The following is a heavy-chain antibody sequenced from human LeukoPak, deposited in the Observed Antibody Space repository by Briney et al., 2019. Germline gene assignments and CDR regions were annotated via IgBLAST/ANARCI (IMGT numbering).Heavy chain of an antibody. J-gene: IGHJ4*02. CDR2: ISAYNGKA. Sequence: ASVKVSCKPSGYTFTGYYMHWVRQAPGQGLEWMGWISAYNGKANYAQKLQGRVTMTTDTSTRTGYMELRSLRSDDTAVYYCARDRVTIFGVVILGVSDYWGQGTLVTVSS. V-gene: IGHV1-18*04. CDR1: GYTFTGYY. D-gene: IGHD3-3*01. CDR3: ARDRVTIFGVVILGVSDY.